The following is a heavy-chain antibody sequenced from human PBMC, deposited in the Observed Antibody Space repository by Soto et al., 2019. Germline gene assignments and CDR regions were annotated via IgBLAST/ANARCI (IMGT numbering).Heavy chain of an antibody. D-gene: IGHD5-12*01. CDR2: IGHLENT. V-gene: IGHV4-30-2*06. CDR3: ARGGGNDPFDS. Sequence: SETLSLTCTVSGGSITRGGFSWSWIRQSPGKGLEWIGYIGHLENTYFHPTFKSRLTMSIDRSKNQFSLNLSSVTAADRAVYYCARGGGNDPFDSWGQGVLVTVSS. J-gene: IGHJ4*02. CDR1: GGSITRGGFS.